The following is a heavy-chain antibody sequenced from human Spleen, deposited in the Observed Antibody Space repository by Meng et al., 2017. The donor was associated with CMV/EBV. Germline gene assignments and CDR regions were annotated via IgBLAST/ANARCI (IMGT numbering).Heavy chain of an antibody. J-gene: IGHJ4*02. Sequence: LSLTCTVSGGSISDYYWSWLRQPPGKALEWIGYISHSGTTNFNPSLKSRVSISVDSSKKSFSLKLSSVTAADTAVYYCARDLAVFDFWGQGTLVTVSS. D-gene: IGHD4-11*01. CDR1: GGSISDYY. CDR2: ISHSGTT. CDR3: ARDLAVFDF. V-gene: IGHV4-59*12.